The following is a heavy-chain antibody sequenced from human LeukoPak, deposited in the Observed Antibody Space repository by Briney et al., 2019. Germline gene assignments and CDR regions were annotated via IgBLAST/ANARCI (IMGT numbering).Heavy chain of an antibody. CDR2: INPNSGGT. D-gene: IGHD1-26*01. J-gene: IGHJ3*02. CDR3: ARDGSYFLGDAFDI. V-gene: IGHV1-2*06. Sequence: ASVKVSCKASGYTFTGYYMHWVRRAPGQGLEWMGRINPNSGGTNYAQKFQGRVTMTRDTSISTAYMELSRLRSDDTAVYYCARDGSYFLGDAFDIWGQGTMVTVSS. CDR1: GYTFTGYY.